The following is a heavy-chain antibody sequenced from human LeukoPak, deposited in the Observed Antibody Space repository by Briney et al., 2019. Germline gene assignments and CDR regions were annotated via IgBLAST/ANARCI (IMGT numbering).Heavy chain of an antibody. Sequence: KPSETLSLTCTVSGDSLNSHYWSWIRQPPGKTLEWIGYIFGSGSTDYSPSLKSRVTMSLDTSRNQFSLKLSSVTAADTALYYCASPPPGTTWYGVFDYWSQGTLVTVSS. CDR2: IFGSGST. J-gene: IGHJ4*02. CDR3: ASPPPGTTWYGVFDY. D-gene: IGHD6-13*01. CDR1: GDSLNSHY. V-gene: IGHV4-59*11.